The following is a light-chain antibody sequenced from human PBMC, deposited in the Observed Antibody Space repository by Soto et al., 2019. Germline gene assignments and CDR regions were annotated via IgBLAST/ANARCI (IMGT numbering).Light chain of an antibody. CDR2: DAS. J-gene: IGKJ1*01. CDR3: QHYYGSSRT. Sequence: DIQMTQSPSTLSASVGDKVTITCRASQGIVRWLAWYQQKPGKAPKLLIYDASSLESGVPSRFSGSGSGTEFTLTINSLQPDDFATYYCQHYYGSSRTFGQGTKVDIK. V-gene: IGKV1-5*01. CDR1: QGIVRW.